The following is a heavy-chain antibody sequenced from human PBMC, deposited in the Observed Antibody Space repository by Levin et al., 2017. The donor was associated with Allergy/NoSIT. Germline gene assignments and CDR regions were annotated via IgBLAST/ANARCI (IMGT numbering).Heavy chain of an antibody. CDR2: ISSSSVSI. D-gene: IGHD3-3*01. Sequence: GESLKISCAASGFTFSSYSINWVRQAPGKGLEWVSYISSSSVSINYADSVKGRFTISRDNAKNSVYLQVNSLRAEDTAVYYCARDTIFVLPYGMDLWGQGTTVTVSS. CDR1: GFTFSSYS. CDR3: ARDTIFVLPYGMDL. J-gene: IGHJ6*02. V-gene: IGHV3-21*01.